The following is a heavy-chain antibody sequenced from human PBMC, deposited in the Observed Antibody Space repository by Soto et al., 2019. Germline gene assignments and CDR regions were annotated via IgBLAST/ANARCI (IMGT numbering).Heavy chain of an antibody. CDR2: INGGGGGA. J-gene: IGHJ4*02. Sequence: GGSLRLSCAASGLPFTTYAMNWVRQAPGKGLEWISAINGGGGGAYYANSVKGRFTISRDTSKNTLFLQMNSLRAEDTAVYYCWGTHRYSDFDYWGQGTLVTVSS. CDR3: WGTHRYSDFDY. D-gene: IGHD3-16*02. CDR1: GLPFTTYA. V-gene: IGHV3-23*01.